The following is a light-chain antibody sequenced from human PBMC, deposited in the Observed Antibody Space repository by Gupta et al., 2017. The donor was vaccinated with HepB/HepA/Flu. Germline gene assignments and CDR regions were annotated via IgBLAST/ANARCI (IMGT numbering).Light chain of an antibody. CDR2: KDS. Sequence: YELTQPPSVSVSPGQTARITCSGDALPKQYAYWYQQKPGQAPVLVIYKDSERPSGIPERFSGSSSGTTVTLTISGVQAEDEADYYCQSADSSGTFVVFGGGTKLTVL. J-gene: IGLJ2*01. CDR3: QSADSSGTFVV. CDR1: ALPKQY. V-gene: IGLV3-25*03.